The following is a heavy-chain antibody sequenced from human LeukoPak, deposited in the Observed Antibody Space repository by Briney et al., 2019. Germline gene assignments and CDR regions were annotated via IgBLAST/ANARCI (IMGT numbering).Heavy chain of an antibody. Sequence: PSETLSLTCAVYGGSFSGYYWSWIRQPPGKGLEWIGEINHSESTNYNPSLKSRVTISVDTSKNQFSLKLSSVTAADTAVYYCARGAPIVVVAAATRRDFDYWGQGTLVTVSS. V-gene: IGHV4-34*01. CDR2: INHSEST. J-gene: IGHJ4*02. CDR3: ARGAPIVVVAAATRRDFDY. D-gene: IGHD2-15*01. CDR1: GGSFSGYY.